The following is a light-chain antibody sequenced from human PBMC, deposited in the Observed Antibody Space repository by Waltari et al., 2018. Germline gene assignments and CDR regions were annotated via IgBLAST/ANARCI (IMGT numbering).Light chain of an antibody. V-gene: IGKV3-11*01. CDR1: QSVTNY. J-gene: IGKJ4*01. Sequence: EIVLTQSPAILSLSPGERASLPCRASQSVTNYLAWYQQKPGQAPRLLIYDTSNRATGIPARVSGSGFGTDLTLTISSLEPEDFAVYFFQQRRDWPLTFGGGTKVEIK. CDR2: DTS. CDR3: QQRRDWPLT.